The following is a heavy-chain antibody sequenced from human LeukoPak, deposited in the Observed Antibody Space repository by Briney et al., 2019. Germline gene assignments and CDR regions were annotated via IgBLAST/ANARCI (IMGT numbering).Heavy chain of an antibody. CDR2: ISYDGSNK. J-gene: IGHJ4*02. Sequence: PGGSLRLSCAASGFTFSSYALQWVRQAPGKGLEWVAVISYDGSNKYYADSVKGRFTISRDNSKNTLYLQMNSLRAEDTAVYYCARDYDYVWGSPQDYWGQGTLVTVSS. CDR3: ARDYDYVWGSPQDY. D-gene: IGHD3-16*01. CDR1: GFTFSSYA. V-gene: IGHV3-30*04.